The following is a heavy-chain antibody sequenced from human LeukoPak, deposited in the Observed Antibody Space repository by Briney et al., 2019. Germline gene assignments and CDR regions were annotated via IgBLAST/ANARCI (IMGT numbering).Heavy chain of an antibody. D-gene: IGHD3-22*01. CDR1: GASISNYF. Sequence: SETLSLTCTVSGASISNYFWTWIRQPAGKGLEWIGRIYTSGSTNYNPSLKSRVTISVDTSKNQFSLRLNSVTATDTAMYYCARGPYSYDSSGCFDYWGQGALVTVSS. CDR2: IYTSGST. CDR3: ARGPYSYDSSGCFDY. V-gene: IGHV4-4*07. J-gene: IGHJ4*02.